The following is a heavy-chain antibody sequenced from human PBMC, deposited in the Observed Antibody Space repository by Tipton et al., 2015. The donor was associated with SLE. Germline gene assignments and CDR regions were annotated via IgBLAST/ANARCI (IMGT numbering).Heavy chain of an antibody. CDR3: ARSMSAYSSGRYFDY. Sequence: SLRLSCAASGFTFSDHYMDWVRQAPGKGLEWVGRTRNKANSYTTEYAASVKGRFTISRDDSKNSLYLQMNSLKTEDTAVYYCARSMSAYSSGRYFDYWGQGTLVTVSS. D-gene: IGHD6-19*01. CDR1: GFTFSDHY. V-gene: IGHV3-72*01. CDR2: TRNKANSYTT. J-gene: IGHJ4*02.